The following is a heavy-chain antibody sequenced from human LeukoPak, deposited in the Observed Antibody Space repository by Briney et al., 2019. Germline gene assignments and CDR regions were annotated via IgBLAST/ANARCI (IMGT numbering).Heavy chain of an antibody. V-gene: IGHV1-69*13. CDR3: ARGDYYSSGSYYTFEY. D-gene: IGHD3-10*01. CDR2: IIPIFGTP. J-gene: IGHJ4*02. Sequence: APVKVSCKASGGIFSKYGFSWIRQAPGHGLEWLGGIIPIFGTPNYAQKFKGRVTITADESTSTVYMELRSLRSEDTAIYYCARGDYYSSGSYYTFEYWGQGTLVTVSS. CDR1: GGIFSKYG.